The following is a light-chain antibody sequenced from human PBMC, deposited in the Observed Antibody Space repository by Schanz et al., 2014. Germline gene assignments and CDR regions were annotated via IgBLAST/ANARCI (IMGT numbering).Light chain of an antibody. V-gene: IGLV2-23*01. CDR1: SSDVGSYNL. J-gene: IGLJ3*02. Sequence: QSALTQPASVSGSPGQSITISCTGTSSDVGSYNLVSWYQQHPGKAPKLMIYEGSKRPSGVSNRFSGSKSGNTASLTISGLQAEDEADYYCGSYAGNINWVFGGGTQLTVL. CDR2: EGS. CDR3: GSYAGNINWV.